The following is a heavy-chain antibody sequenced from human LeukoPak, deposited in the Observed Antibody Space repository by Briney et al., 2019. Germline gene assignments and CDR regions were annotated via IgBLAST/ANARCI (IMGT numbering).Heavy chain of an antibody. CDR2: ISYDGGNK. J-gene: IGHJ4*02. D-gene: IGHD3-10*01. CDR1: GFTFSSYG. V-gene: IGHV3-30*18. CDR3: AKGNYYGSGSYYSVDY. Sequence: GRSLRLSCAASGFTFSSYGMHWVRQAPGKGLEWVAVISYDGGNKYYADSVKGRFTISRDNSKNTLYLQMNSLRAEDTAVYYCAKGNYYGSGSYYSVDYWGQGTLVTVSS.